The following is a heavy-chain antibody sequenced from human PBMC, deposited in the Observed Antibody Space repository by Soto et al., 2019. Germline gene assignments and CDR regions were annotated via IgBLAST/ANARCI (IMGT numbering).Heavy chain of an antibody. CDR3: AKITSQLHSIAVASTDY. D-gene: IGHD6-19*01. J-gene: IGHJ4*02. Sequence: ESGGGVVQPGRSLRLSCAASGFTFSSYGVHWVRQAPGKGLEWVAVISYDGSNKYYADSVKGRFTISRDNSKNTLYLQMNSLRAEDTAVYYCAKITSQLHSIAVASTDYWGQGTLVTVSS. CDR1: GFTFSSYG. V-gene: IGHV3-30*18. CDR2: ISYDGSNK.